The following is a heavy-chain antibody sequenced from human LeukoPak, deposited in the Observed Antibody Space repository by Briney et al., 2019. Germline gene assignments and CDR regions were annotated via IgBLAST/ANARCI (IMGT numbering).Heavy chain of an antibody. D-gene: IGHD6-13*01. CDR2: INHSGST. V-gene: IGHV4-34*01. J-gene: IGHJ6*03. Sequence: SETLSLTCAVYGGSFSGYYWSWIRQPPGKGLEWIGEINHSGSTNYNPSLKSRVTISVDTSKNQFSLKLSSVTAADTAVYYCARPRLIAAAGTGYMDVWGKGTTVTVSS. CDR3: ARPRLIAAAGTGYMDV. CDR1: GGSFSGYY.